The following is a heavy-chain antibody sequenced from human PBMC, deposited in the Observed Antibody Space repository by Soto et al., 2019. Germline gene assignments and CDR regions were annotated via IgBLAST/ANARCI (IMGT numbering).Heavy chain of an antibody. Sequence: PGGSLRLSCAASGFTFSSYSMNWVRQAPGKGLEWVSSISSSSSYIYFADSVKGRFTISRDNAKNSLYLQMNSLRAEDTAVYYCARDHRSSPAFDIWGQGTMVTVSS. D-gene: IGHD6-6*01. V-gene: IGHV3-21*01. J-gene: IGHJ3*02. CDR3: ARDHRSSPAFDI. CDR2: ISSSSSYI. CDR1: GFTFSSYS.